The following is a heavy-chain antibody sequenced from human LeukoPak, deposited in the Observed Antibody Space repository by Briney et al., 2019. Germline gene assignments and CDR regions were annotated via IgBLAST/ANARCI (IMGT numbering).Heavy chain of an antibody. Sequence: PGGSLRLSCAASGFTFSSYWMHWVRQAPGKGLVWVSRINNDGSITNYADSVKGRFTISRDNAKNTLYLQMNSLRAEDTAVYYCARNENSGWGYFDYWGQGTLVTVSS. CDR3: ARNENSGWGYFDY. CDR1: GFTFSSYW. CDR2: INNDGSIT. J-gene: IGHJ4*02. V-gene: IGHV3-74*01. D-gene: IGHD5-12*01.